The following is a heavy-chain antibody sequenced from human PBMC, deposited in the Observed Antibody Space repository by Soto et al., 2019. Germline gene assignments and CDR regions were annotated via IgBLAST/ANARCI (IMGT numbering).Heavy chain of an antibody. J-gene: IGHJ4*02. CDR1: GFTFRDYA. Sequence: EVQLVESGGGLVQPGRSLRLSCAASGFTFRDYAMHWVRQAPGKGLEWVSYISWNGGIIGYADSVKGRFTISRDNAKDYLYMQMNSLRAEDTGLYYCAKEGAGGYYFDSWGQGTLVTVSS. CDR3: AKEGAGGYYFDS. V-gene: IGHV3-9*01. CDR2: ISWNGGII. D-gene: IGHD3-16*01.